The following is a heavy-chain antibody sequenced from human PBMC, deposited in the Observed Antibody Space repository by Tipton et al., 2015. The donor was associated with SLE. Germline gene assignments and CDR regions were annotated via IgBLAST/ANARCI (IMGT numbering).Heavy chain of an antibody. CDR1: GFTFSDYY. CDR2: ISTSGSTM. J-gene: IGHJ4*02. D-gene: IGHD4-11*01. CDR3: ARGVRSKYDY. Sequence: SLRLSCAASGFTFSDYYMSWIRQAPGKGLEYIAYISTSGSTMYYADSLKGRFTISRDNAKNSLYLQMNSLRAEDTAMYYCARGVRSKYDYWGQGTLVAVSS. V-gene: IGHV3-11*04.